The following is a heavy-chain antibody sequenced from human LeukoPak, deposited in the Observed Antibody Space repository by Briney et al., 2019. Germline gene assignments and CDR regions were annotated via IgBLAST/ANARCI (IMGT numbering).Heavy chain of an antibody. D-gene: IGHD6-13*01. CDR2: ISYDGSDK. J-gene: IGHJ6*02. CDR3: AKSGYSSSWYIGKDV. CDR1: GFTFSSYG. V-gene: IGHV3-30*18. Sequence: GGSLRLSCAASGFTFSSYGMHWVRQAPGKGLEWVAVISYDGSDKYYADSVKGRFTISRDNSRNTLYLQMNSLRAEETAVYYCAKSGYSSSWYIGKDVWGQGTTVTVSS.